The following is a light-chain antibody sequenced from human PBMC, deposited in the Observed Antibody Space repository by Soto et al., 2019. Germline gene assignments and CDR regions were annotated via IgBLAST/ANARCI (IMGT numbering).Light chain of an antibody. CDR3: QQSHSFPNT. J-gene: IGKJ2*01. Sequence: DIQMTQSPSSLSASVGDSVTITCRASQHINNYLHWYQQKPGQAPKLLIYAASSLKGGVPSKFSGSGSGTDFTLTISSLQPEDFATYFCQQSHSFPNTFGQGTKRELK. CDR2: AAS. V-gene: IGKV1-39*01. CDR1: QHINNY.